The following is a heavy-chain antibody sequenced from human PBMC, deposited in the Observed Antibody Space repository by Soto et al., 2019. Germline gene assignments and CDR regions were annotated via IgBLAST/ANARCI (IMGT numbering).Heavy chain of an antibody. J-gene: IGHJ3*02. CDR2: ISYDGSNK. CDR3: ARVDYYDSSGYDAFDI. CDR1: GFTFSSYA. Sequence: GGSLRLSCAASGFTFSSYAMHWVRQAPGKGLEWVAVISYDGSNKYYADSVKGRFTISRDNSKNTLYLQMNSLRAEDTAVYYCARVDYYDSSGYDAFDIWGQGTMVTVSS. D-gene: IGHD3-22*01. V-gene: IGHV3-30-3*01.